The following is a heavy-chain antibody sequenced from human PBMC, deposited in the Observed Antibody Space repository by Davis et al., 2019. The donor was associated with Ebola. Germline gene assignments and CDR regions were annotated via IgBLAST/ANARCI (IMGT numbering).Heavy chain of an antibody. D-gene: IGHD5-18*01. Sequence: PGGSLRLSCTVSGFTSSSFAMSWVRQAPGKGLEWVSRINSDGSSTSYADSVKGRFTISRDNSKNTFNLQMNSLTAEDTAVYYCARDIGYSDGCPDYYYYGMDVWGQGTTVTVSS. V-gene: IGHV3-23*01. CDR2: INSDGSST. CDR3: ARDIGYSDGCPDYYYYGMDV. CDR1: GFTSSSFA. J-gene: IGHJ6*02.